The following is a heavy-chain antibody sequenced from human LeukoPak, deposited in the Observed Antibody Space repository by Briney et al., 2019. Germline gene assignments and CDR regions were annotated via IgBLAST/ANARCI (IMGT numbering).Heavy chain of an antibody. D-gene: IGHD1-26*01. Sequence: GGSLRLSCAASGFTFSSYSMNWVRQAPGKGLEWVSSISSSSSYIYYADSVKGRFTISRDNAKNSVYLRMNSLRAEDTAVYYCARDKIVGATHFDYWGQGTLVTVSS. CDR3: ARDKIVGATHFDY. CDR1: GFTFSSYS. J-gene: IGHJ4*02. V-gene: IGHV3-21*01. CDR2: ISSSSSYI.